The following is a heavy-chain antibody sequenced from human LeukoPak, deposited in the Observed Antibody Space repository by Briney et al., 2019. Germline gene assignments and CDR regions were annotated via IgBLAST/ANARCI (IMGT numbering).Heavy chain of an antibody. D-gene: IGHD3-22*01. J-gene: IGHJ4*02. CDR3: AKSEGAFLSSSFDY. CDR2: ISWNSGSI. Sequence: GGPLRLSCAASGFTFDNYAMHWVRQAPGKGLEWVSSISWNSGSIGYADSVKGRFTVSRDNAKNSLYLQMNSLSPEDMALYYCAKSEGAFLSSSFDYWGQGTLLTVSS. CDR1: GFTFDNYA. V-gene: IGHV3-9*03.